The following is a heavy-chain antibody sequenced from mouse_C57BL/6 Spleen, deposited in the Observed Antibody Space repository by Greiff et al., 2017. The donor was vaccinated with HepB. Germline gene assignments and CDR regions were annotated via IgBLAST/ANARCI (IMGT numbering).Heavy chain of an antibody. Sequence: EVQVVESGGGLVKPGGSLKLSCEASGFTFSDYGMHWVRQAPEKGLEWVAYISSGSSTIYYADKVKGRFTFSRYNAKNTLFLQMTRLRSEDTAVYYCARPTVVAEDCLDYWGQGTPLTVSS. J-gene: IGHJ2*01. CDR1: GFTFSDYG. D-gene: IGHD1-1*01. V-gene: IGHV5-17*01. CDR2: ISSGSSTI. CDR3: ARPTVVAEDCLDY.